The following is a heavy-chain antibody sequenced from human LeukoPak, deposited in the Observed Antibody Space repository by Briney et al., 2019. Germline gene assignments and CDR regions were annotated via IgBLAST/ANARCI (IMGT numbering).Heavy chain of an antibody. CDR3: ALPYFGAGVDAFDI. Sequence: SETLSLTCSVSGGSISSDTYYWGWIRQPPGKGLEWIGTMYYSGNTDYNPSLKSRITISVDTSKNQFYLKLTSVTAADTALYYCALPYFGAGVDAFDIWGQGTRVAVSS. D-gene: IGHD3-10*01. CDR2: MYYSGNT. V-gene: IGHV4-39*07. J-gene: IGHJ3*02. CDR1: GGSISSDTYY.